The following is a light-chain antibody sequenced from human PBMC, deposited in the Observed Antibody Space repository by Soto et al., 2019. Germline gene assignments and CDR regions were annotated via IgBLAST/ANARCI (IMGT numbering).Light chain of an antibody. CDR1: RSNVGNNA. V-gene: IGLV1-36*01. CDR2: YDD. Sequence: QSVLTQPPSVSEAPRQRVTISCSGSRSNVGNNAVNWYQQLPGKAPKLLIYYDDLLPSGVSDRFSGSKSGTSASLATSGLQSEDEADYYCGVWDDSLNGVVFGGGTKLTVL. J-gene: IGLJ3*02. CDR3: GVWDDSLNGVV.